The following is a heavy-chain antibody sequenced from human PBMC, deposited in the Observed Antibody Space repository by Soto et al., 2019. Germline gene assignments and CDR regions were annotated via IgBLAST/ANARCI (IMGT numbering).Heavy chain of an antibody. CDR1: GFTFDDNA. CDR3: AKKVNSGSGSQYFDY. D-gene: IGHD3-10*01. Sequence: HPGGSLRLSCAVSGFTFDDNAMHWVRQAPEKGLEGVSGINWKSDIGYADSVKGRFTISRDNSKNTLFLQMNSLRAEDTAIYYCAKKVNSGSGSQYFDYWGQGTLVTVSS. CDR2: INWKSDI. J-gene: IGHJ4*02. V-gene: IGHV3-9*01.